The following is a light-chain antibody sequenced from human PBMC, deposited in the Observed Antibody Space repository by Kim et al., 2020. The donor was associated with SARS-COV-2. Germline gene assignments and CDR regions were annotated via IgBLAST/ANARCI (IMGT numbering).Light chain of an antibody. CDR3: QVWDTTGDHLV. V-gene: IGLV3-21*04. CDR2: YDS. CDR1: NIGSKS. J-gene: IGLJ3*02. Sequence: SYELTQPPSVSVAPGKTARITCGGKNIGSKSVNWYQHKPGQAPLLVIYYDSDRPSGIPERFSGSNSGNTATLTISRVEAGDEADYYCQVWDTTGDHLVFGGGTQLAVL.